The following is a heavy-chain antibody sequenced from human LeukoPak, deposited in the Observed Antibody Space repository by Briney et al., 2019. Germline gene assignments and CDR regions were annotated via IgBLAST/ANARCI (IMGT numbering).Heavy chain of an antibody. V-gene: IGHV4-59*01. CDR2: IYYSGST. CDR3: ARDAHPRFSYYYYYMDV. Sequence: SETLSLTCTVSGGSISSYYWSWIRQPPGKGLEWIGYIYYSGSTNYNPSLKSRVTISVDTSKNQFSLKLSSVTAADTAVYYCARDAHPRFSYYYYYMDVWGKGTTVTVSS. D-gene: IGHD3-3*01. CDR1: GGSISSYY. J-gene: IGHJ6*03.